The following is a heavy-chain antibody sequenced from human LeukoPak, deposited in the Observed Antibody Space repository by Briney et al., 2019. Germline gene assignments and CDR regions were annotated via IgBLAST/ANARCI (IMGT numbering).Heavy chain of an antibody. V-gene: IGHV4-59*01. D-gene: IGHD2-2*01. Sequence: SGTLSLTCTVSGGSISSYYWSWIRQPPGKGLGWIGYIYYSGSTNYNPSLKSRVTISVDTSKNQFSLKLSSVTAADTAVYYCARGPYCSSTSCFYYYYYMDVWGKGTTVTVSS. CDR2: IYYSGST. J-gene: IGHJ6*03. CDR3: ARGPYCSSTSCFYYYYYMDV. CDR1: GGSISSYY.